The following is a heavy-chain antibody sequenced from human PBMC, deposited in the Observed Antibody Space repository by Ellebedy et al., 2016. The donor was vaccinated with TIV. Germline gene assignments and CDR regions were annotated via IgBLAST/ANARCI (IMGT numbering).Heavy chain of an antibody. CDR1: GFTVGGSY. D-gene: IGHD4-17*01. V-gene: IGHV3-66*01. J-gene: IGHJ4*02. Sequence: GESLKISXVISGFTVGGSYVSWFRQAPGKGLEWVSVIYNGGNTYYGESEKGRFTMSSDSSKNTLYLQMTNLRVEDTGFYYCAKGRNDFGDDPYWGQGTLVTVSS. CDR2: IYNGGNT. CDR3: AKGRNDFGDDPY.